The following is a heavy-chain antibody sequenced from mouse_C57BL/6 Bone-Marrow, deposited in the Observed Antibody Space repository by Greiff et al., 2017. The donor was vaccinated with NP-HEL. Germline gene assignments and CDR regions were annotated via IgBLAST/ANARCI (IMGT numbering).Heavy chain of an antibody. CDR2: ISYDGSN. CDR3: ARVTTVVRVYFDY. J-gene: IGHJ2*01. D-gene: IGHD1-1*01. Sequence: EVQLQESGPGLVKPSQSLSLTCSVTGYSITSGYYWNWIRQFPGNKLEWMGYISYDGSNNYNPSLKNRISITRDTSKNQFFLKLNSVTTEDTATYYCARVTTVVRVYFDYWGQGTTLTVSS. V-gene: IGHV3-6*01. CDR1: GYSITSGYY.